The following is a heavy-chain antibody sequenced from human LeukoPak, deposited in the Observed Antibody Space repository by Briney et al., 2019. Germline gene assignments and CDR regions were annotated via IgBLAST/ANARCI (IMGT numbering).Heavy chain of an antibody. J-gene: IGHJ4*02. D-gene: IGHD2-2*02. CDR2: ISWNSGSI. CDR1: GFTLSTYW. CDR3: ARVPIEVPAAIADY. V-gene: IGHV3-9*03. Sequence: GGSLRLSCAASGFTLSTYWMLWVRQAPGKGLEWVSGISWNSGSIGYADSVKGRFTISRDNAKNSLYLQMNSLRAEDMALYYCARVPIEVPAAIADYWGQGTLVTVSS.